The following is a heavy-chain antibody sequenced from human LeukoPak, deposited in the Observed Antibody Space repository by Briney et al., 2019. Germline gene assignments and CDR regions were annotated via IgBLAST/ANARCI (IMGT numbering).Heavy chain of an antibody. Sequence: GGSLRLSCAASGFTVSSNYMSWVRQAPGKGLEWVSIIYSGGSTYYAGSVKGRFTISRDNSKNTLYLQMNSLRAEDTALYYCAKDIFRGYSYGYDAFDIWGQGTMVTVSS. CDR3: AKDIFRGYSYGYDAFDI. J-gene: IGHJ3*02. CDR2: IYSGGST. V-gene: IGHV3-53*05. CDR1: GFTVSSNY. D-gene: IGHD5-18*01.